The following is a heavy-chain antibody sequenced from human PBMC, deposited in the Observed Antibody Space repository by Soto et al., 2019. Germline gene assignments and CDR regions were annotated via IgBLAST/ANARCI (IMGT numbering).Heavy chain of an antibody. V-gene: IGHV1-24*01. CDR3: ATDPVTYDAFDI. CDR1: GYTLTELS. J-gene: IGHJ3*02. Sequence: ASVKVSCKVSGYTLTELSMHWVRQAPGKGLEWMGGFDPEDGETIYAQKFQGRVTMTEDTSTDTAYMELSSLRSEDTAVYYCATDPVTYDAFDIWGQGTMVTVSS. CDR2: FDPEDGET. D-gene: IGHD4-17*01.